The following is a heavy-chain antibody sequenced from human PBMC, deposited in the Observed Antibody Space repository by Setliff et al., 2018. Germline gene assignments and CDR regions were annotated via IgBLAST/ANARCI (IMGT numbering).Heavy chain of an antibody. V-gene: IGHV4-59*12. CDR1: GASITSYY. CDR2: TYSSGST. Sequence: SETLSLTCSVSGASITSYYWSWIRQPPGKGLEWIGSTYSSGSTNYNPSLKSRLTISVDTSKNQFSLKLSSVTAADTAVYYCARGPPRIVVPSTKAWFDPWGQGTLVTVSS. J-gene: IGHJ5*02. CDR3: ARGPPRIVVPSTKAWFDP. D-gene: IGHD2-2*01.